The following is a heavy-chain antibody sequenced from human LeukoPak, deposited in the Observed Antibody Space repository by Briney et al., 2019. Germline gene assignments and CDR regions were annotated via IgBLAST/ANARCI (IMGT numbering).Heavy chain of an antibody. J-gene: IGHJ4*02. V-gene: IGHV3-43*02. Sequence: GGSLRLSCAASEFTFSSYWMRWVRQAPGKGLEWVSHIIGDGGSTYYADSVKGRCTISRDNSKKSLHMQMMSLRTEGTALYYFTKASRGVTLFGGVNYYFVSWGQGALVTVSS. CDR1: EFTFSSYW. CDR2: IIGDGGST. CDR3: TKASRGVTLFGGVNYYFVS. D-gene: IGHD3-3*01.